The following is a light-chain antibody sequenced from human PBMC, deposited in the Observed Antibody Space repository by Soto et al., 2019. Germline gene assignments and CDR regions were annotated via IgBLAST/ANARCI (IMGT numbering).Light chain of an antibody. CDR3: QQYSSWTLT. CDR1: QSVSSN. V-gene: IGKV3-15*01. Sequence: EIVMTQSPATLSVSPGERATLSCRASQSVSSNLSWYQLKPGQALRLLIYDASTRATGIPARFSGSGSGTDFTLTISSLESEDFAVYYCQQYSSWTLTFGGGTKVEIK. CDR2: DAS. J-gene: IGKJ4*01.